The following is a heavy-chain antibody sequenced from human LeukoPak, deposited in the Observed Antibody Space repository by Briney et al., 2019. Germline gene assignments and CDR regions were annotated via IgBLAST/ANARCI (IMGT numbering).Heavy chain of an antibody. J-gene: IGHJ6*03. CDR3: ARDFDFWTYYMDV. V-gene: IGHV1-2*02. D-gene: IGHD3-3*01. CDR2: INPNSGGT. Sequence: VASVKVSCKASGYTFTGYYMHWVRQAPGQGLEWMGWINPNSGGTNYAQKFQGRVTMTRDTSISTAYMELSSLRSDGTAVYYCARDFDFWTYYMDVWGKGTTVTVSS. CDR1: GYTFTGYY.